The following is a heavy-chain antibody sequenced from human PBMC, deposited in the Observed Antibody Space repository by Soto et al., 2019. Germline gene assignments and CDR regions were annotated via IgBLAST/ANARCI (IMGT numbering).Heavy chain of an antibody. CDR3: ARDSGNHYDRFDS. CDR2: ISVGGTTT. Sequence: GGSLRLSCAASGFTFSTYSLDWVRQAPGKGLEWVSYISVGGTTTYYADSVKGRFTITRDNAKNSVYLQMNSLRAEDTAVYYCARDSGNHYDRFDSWGQGTLVTVSS. V-gene: IGHV3-48*01. D-gene: IGHD3-22*01. J-gene: IGHJ4*02. CDR1: GFTFSTYS.